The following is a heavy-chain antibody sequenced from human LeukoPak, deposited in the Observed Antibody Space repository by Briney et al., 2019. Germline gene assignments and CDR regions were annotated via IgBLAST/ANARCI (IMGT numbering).Heavy chain of an antibody. CDR1: GGSISSYY. D-gene: IGHD3-9*01. CDR2: IYTSGST. V-gene: IGHV4-4*07. J-gene: IGHJ4*02. CDR3: VRGWIERGYDILTGFSRRAYYFDY. Sequence: SETLSLTCTVSGGSISSYYWSWIRQPAGKGLEWIGRIYTSGSTNYNPSLKSRVTMSVDTSKNQFSLKLSSVTAADTAVYYCVRGWIERGYDILTGFSRRAYYFDYWGQGTLVTVSS.